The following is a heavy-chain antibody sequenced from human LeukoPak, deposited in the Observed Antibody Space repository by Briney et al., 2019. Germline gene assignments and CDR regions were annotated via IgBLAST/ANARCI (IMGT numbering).Heavy chain of an antibody. CDR2: INHSGST. J-gene: IGHJ5*02. D-gene: IGHD3-10*01. Sequence: PSQTLSLTCTVSGDSISSGAYYWSWIRQPPGKGLEWIGEINHSGSTNYNPSLKSRVTISVDTSKNQFSLKLSSVTAADTAVYYCARGGRITMVRGVTRPKYNWFDPWGQGTLVTVSS. CDR1: GDSISSGAYY. V-gene: IGHV4-30-4*01. CDR3: ARGGRITMVRGVTRPKYNWFDP.